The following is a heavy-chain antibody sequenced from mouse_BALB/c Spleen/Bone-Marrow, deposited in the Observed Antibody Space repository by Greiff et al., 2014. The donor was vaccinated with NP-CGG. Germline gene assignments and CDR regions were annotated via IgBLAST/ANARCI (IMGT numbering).Heavy chain of an antibody. Sequence: QVHVKQSGPELVKPGASVRISCKASGYTFTSYYIHWVKQRPGQGLEWIGWIYPGNVNTMYNEKFKGKATLTADKSSSTAYMQLSSLTSEDSAVYFCAREGYGRYFDYWGQGTTLTVSS. CDR1: GYTFTSYY. CDR2: IYPGNVNT. CDR3: AREGYGRYFDY. D-gene: IGHD2-14*01. V-gene: IGHV1S56*01. J-gene: IGHJ2*01.